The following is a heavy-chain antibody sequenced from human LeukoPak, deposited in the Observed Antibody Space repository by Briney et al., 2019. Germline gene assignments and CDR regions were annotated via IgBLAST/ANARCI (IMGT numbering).Heavy chain of an antibody. J-gene: IGHJ4*02. D-gene: IGHD3-22*01. CDR3: ARGGSSGFYNHFDS. Sequence: GGSLRLSCATSALTFSSYAMSWVRQAPGKGLEWVSTISGSGGTTYYADPVKGRVTISRDNSKNTLYLQMKSLRAEDTAVYYCARGGSSGFYNHFDSWGQGTLVTVSS. CDR2: ISGSGGTT. CDR1: ALTFSSYA. V-gene: IGHV3-23*01.